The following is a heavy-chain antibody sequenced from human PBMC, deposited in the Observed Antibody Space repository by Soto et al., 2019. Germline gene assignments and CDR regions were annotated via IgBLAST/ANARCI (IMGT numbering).Heavy chain of an antibody. Sequence: QITLKESGPTLVKPTQTLTLTCTFSGFSLSTSGVGVGWIRQPPGTALEWLALIYWHGDKRYSPSLNSRLTITKDTAKNQVVLTMTDMDPVDTATYYCAHSARYYDILTGQYFTLNFDYWGLGTLVTVSS. D-gene: IGHD3-9*01. CDR2: IYWHGDK. CDR1: GFSLSTSGVG. V-gene: IGHV2-5*01. CDR3: AHSARYYDILTGQYFTLNFDY. J-gene: IGHJ4*02.